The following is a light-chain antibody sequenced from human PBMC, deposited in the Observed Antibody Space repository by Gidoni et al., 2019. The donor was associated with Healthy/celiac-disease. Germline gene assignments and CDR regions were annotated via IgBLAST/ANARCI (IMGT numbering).Light chain of an antibody. CDR1: SGSIASNY. CDR3: QSYDSSNHVV. V-gene: IGLV6-57*01. Sequence: NFMLTQPHSVSESPGKTVTISCTRSSGSIASNYVQWYQQRPGSSPTTVIYEDNQRPSGVPDRFSGSIDGSSNSASLTISGLKTEDEADYYGQSYDSSNHVVFGGGTKLTVL. CDR2: EDN. J-gene: IGLJ2*01.